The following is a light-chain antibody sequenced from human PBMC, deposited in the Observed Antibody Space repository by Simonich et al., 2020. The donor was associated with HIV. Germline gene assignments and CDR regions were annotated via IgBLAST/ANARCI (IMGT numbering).Light chain of an antibody. V-gene: IGLV2-14*01. J-gene: IGLJ3*02. CDR1: SSDVGGSNY. CDR2: DVS. CDR3: SSYTSSSTRGV. Sequence: QSALTQPASVSGSPGQSITISCTGTSSDVGGSNYVSWYQQHPGKAPKLMIYDVSKRPSGVSNRFSGSKSDNTASLTISGLQAEDEADYYCSSYTSSSTRGVFGGGTKLTVL.